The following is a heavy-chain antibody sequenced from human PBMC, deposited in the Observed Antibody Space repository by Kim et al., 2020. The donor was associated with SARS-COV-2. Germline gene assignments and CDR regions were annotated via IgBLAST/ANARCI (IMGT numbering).Heavy chain of an antibody. J-gene: IGHJ4*02. V-gene: IGHV4-39*01. Sequence: PSRMSRVTIPEDTSKNHFSLKLSSVTAADTAVYYCATPTGTTSPDYFDYWGQGTLVTVSS. D-gene: IGHD1-1*01. CDR3: ATPTGTTSPDYFDY.